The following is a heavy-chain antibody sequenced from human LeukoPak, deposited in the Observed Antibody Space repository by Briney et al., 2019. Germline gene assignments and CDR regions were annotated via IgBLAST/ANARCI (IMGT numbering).Heavy chain of an antibody. CDR2: IIPIFGTA. D-gene: IGHD3-10*01. V-gene: IGHV1-69*13. CDR3: TRVRGYGSGSYYKPPPYYFDY. Sequence: SVKVSCKASGYTFTSYAMNWVRQAPGQGLEWMGGIIPIFGTANYAQKFQGRVTITADESTSTAYMELSSLRSEDTAVYYCTRVRGYGSGSYYKPPPYYFDYWGQGTLVTVSS. CDR1: GYTFTSYA. J-gene: IGHJ4*02.